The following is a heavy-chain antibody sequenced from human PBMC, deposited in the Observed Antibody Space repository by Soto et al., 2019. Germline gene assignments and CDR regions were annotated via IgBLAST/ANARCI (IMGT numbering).Heavy chain of an antibody. CDR1: GFTFSDYY. D-gene: IGHD4-17*01. CDR3: ARASSDYGDSAPVQYWYFDR. V-gene: IGHV3-11*05. J-gene: IGHJ2*01. Sequence: QVQLVESGGGLVKPGGSLSLSCAASGFTFSDYYMSWIRQAPGQGLEWVSYFSSSSSYKNYADSVKGRFTISRDNAKNSLYLQWKSLRAEYTAMYYCARASSDYGDSAPVQYWYFDRRGRGTLVIVSS. CDR2: FSSSSSYK.